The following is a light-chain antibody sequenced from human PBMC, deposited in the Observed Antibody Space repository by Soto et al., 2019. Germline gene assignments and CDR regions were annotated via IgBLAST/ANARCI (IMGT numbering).Light chain of an antibody. CDR1: SSDVGGYNY. CDR3: SSYPSSSTRV. V-gene: IGLV2-14*01. CDR2: EVS. Sequence: QSVLAQPASVSGSPGQSITISCTGTSSDVGGYNYVSWYQQHPGKAPKLMIYEVSNRPSGVSNRFSGSKSGNTASQTISGLQAEDEADYYCSSYPSSSTRVFGGGTQLTVL. J-gene: IGLJ2*01.